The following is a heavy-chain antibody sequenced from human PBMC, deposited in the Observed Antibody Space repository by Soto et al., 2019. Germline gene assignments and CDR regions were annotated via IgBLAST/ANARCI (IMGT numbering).Heavy chain of an antibody. J-gene: IGHJ6*02. CDR1: GGSISSGDYY. V-gene: IGHV4-30-4*01. CDR3: ARDSRAVTTNSDYYGMDV. Sequence: QVQLQESGPGLVKPSQTLSLTCTVSGGSISSGDYYWSWIRQPPGKGLEWIGYLYYSGSTYYNPSLKSRVTISVDTSKNQFSLKLSSVTAADTAVYYCARDSRAVTTNSDYYGMDVWGQGTTVTVSS. D-gene: IGHD4-17*01. CDR2: LYYSGST.